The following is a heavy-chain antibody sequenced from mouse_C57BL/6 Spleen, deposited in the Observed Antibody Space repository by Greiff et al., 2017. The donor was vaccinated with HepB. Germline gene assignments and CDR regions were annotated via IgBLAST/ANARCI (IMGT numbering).Heavy chain of an antibody. CDR3: ASEKAVVATDYAMDY. J-gene: IGHJ4*01. D-gene: IGHD1-1*01. Sequence: VQGVESDAELVKPGASVKISCKVSGYTFTDHTIHWMKQRPEQGLEWIGYIYPRDGSTKYNEKFKGKATLTADKSSRTAYMQLNSLTSEDSAVYFCASEKAVVATDYAMDYWGQGTSVTVSS. V-gene: IGHV1-78*01. CDR1: GYTFTDHT. CDR2: IYPRDGST.